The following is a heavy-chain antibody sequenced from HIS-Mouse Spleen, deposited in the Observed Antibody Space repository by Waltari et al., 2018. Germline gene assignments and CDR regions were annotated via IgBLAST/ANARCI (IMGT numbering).Heavy chain of an antibody. Sequence: QLQLQASGPGLVKPSETLSLTCTVSGGSLSSSNYYWVWIRQPPGKGLEWIGSIYYSGSTYYNPSLKSRVTISVDTSKNQFSLKLSSVTAADTAVYYCAREIPYSSSWYDWYFDLWGRGTLVTVSS. D-gene: IGHD6-13*01. V-gene: IGHV4-39*07. CDR1: GGSLSSSNYY. CDR2: IYYSGST. J-gene: IGHJ2*01. CDR3: AREIPYSSSWYDWYFDL.